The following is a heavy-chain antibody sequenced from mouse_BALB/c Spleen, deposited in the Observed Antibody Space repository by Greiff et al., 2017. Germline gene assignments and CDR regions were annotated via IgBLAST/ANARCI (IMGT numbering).Heavy chain of an antibody. V-gene: IGHV5-12-2*01. J-gene: IGHJ4*01. D-gene: IGHD2-3*01. CDR3: ARHLDGYFDAMDY. CDR2: ISNGGGST. Sequence: EVMLVESGGGLVQPGGSLKLSCAASGFTFSSYTMSWVRQTPEKRLEWVAYISNGGGSTYYPDTVKGRFTISRDNAKNTLYLQMSSLKSEDTAMYYCARHLDGYFDAMDYWGQGTSVTVSS. CDR1: GFTFSSYT.